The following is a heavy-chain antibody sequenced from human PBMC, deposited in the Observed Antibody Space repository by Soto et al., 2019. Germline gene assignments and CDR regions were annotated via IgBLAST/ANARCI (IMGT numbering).Heavy chain of an antibody. CDR2: MNPNSGNT. CDR1: GYTFTSYD. D-gene: IGHD3-3*01. CDR3: ARGSYYDFWSGPNPRAFDI. J-gene: IGHJ3*02. V-gene: IGHV1-8*01. Sequence: SVKVSCKASGYTFTSYDINWVRQATVQGLEWMGWMNPNSGNTGYAQKFQGRVTMTRNTSISTAYMELSSLRSEDTAVYYCARGSYYDFWSGPNPRAFDIWGQGTMVTV.